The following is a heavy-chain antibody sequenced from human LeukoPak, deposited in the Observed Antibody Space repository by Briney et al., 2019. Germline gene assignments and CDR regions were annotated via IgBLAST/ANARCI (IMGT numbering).Heavy chain of an antibody. CDR2: IYYSGNT. J-gene: IGHJ3*02. D-gene: IGHD6-13*01. V-gene: IGHV4-59*01. Sequence: SETLSLTCTVSGGSIRSYYWSWIRQPPGKGLEWIGYIYYSGNTNYNPSLKSRVTISVDTSKNEFSLKLSSVTAADTAVYYCARFLGSWSNHAFDIWGQGTMVTVSS. CDR3: ARFLGSWSNHAFDI. CDR1: GGSIRSYY.